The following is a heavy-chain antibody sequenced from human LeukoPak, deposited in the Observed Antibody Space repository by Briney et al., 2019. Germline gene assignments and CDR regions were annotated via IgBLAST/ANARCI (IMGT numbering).Heavy chain of an antibody. CDR3: ARDYGSGSYHWYYFDY. CDR2: K. V-gene: IGHV2-70*04. J-gene: IGHJ4*02. D-gene: IGHD3-10*01. Sequence: KFYSTSLKTRLTISKDTSKNQVVLTMTNMDPVDTATYYCARDYGSGSYHWYYFDYWGQGTLVTVSS.